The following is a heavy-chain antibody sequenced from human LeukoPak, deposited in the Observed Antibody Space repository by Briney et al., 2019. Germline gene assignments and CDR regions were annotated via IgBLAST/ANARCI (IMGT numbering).Heavy chain of an antibody. CDR2: IYYSGST. D-gene: IGHD3-9*01. CDR3: ARGDDILTGYFWDY. V-gene: IGHV4-39*07. CDR1: GGSISSSSYY. J-gene: IGHJ4*02. Sequence: SETLSLTCTVSGGSISSSSYYWGWIRQPPGKGLEWIGSIYYSGSTYYNPSLKSRVTISVDTSKNQFSLKLSSVTAADTAVYYCARGDDILTGYFWDYWGQGTLVTVSS.